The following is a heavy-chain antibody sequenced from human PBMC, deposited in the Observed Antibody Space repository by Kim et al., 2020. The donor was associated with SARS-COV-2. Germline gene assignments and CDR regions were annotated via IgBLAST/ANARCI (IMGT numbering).Heavy chain of an antibody. D-gene: IGHD2-15*01. CDR1: GGSFSGYY. Sequence: SETLSLTCAVYGGSFSGYYWSWIRQPPGKGLEWIGEINHSGSTNYNPSLKSRVTISVDTSKNQFSLKLSSVTAADTAVYYCARGGRNIVVVVAALTHYYYSGMDVWGQGTTVTVSS. V-gene: IGHV4-34*01. CDR3: ARGGRNIVVVVAALTHYYYSGMDV. CDR2: INHSGST. J-gene: IGHJ6*02.